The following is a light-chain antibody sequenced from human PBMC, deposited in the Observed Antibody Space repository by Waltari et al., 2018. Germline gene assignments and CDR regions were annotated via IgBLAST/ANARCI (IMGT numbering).Light chain of an antibody. V-gene: IGKV4-1*01. J-gene: IGKJ1*01. Sequence: DIVMTQSPDSLAVSLGERATINCKSSQSVLYSSNNKNYLAWYKQKPGQPPKLLIYWASTRESVVPDLFSGSVSGTDFSLTISCLHAEDVAVYYCQHYYSPPWTFGQGTKVEIK. CDR3: QHYYSPPWT. CDR1: QSVLYSSNNKNY. CDR2: WAS.